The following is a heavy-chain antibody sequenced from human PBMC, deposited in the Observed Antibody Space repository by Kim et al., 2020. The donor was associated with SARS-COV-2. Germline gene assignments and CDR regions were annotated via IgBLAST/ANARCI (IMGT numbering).Heavy chain of an antibody. CDR1: GFTFSSYA. CDR2: ISYDGSNK. CDR3: VRGLVGFSGGMDV. J-gene: IGHJ6*02. V-gene: IGHV3-30*04. D-gene: IGHD6-19*01. Sequence: GGSLRLSCAASGFTFSSYAMHWVRQAPGKGLEWVAVISYDGSNKYYADSVKGRFTISRDNSKNTLYLQMNSLRAEDTAVYYCVRGLVGFSGGMDVWGQGT.